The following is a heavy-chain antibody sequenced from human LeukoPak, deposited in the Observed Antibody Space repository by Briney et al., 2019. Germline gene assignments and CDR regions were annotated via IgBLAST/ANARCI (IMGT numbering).Heavy chain of an antibody. CDR3: AKTGYSSGWYRIWDY. CDR2: ISGSGGSA. Sequence: GGSLTLSCAASGFTFSSFEMSWVRQAPGKGLEWVSAISGSGGSAYYADSVKGRFTISRDNSRNSLSLQMNSLRAEDTALYYCAKTGYSSGWYRIWDYWGQGTLVTVSS. J-gene: IGHJ4*02. D-gene: IGHD6-19*01. V-gene: IGHV3-23*01. CDR1: GFTFSSFE.